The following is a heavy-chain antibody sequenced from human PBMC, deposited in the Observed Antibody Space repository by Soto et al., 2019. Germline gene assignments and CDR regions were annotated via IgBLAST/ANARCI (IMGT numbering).Heavy chain of an antibody. J-gene: IGHJ6*02. CDR2: FYDSGST. Sequence: PSETLSLTCTVSGGSVSSGSFYWSWIRRPPGKGLEWIGYFYDSGSTNYNPSLRSRVTMSVDTSKNQFSLRLSSVTAADTAVYYCAASAPPATNYYYDMDVWGQGTMVTVSS. CDR3: AASAPPATNYYYDMDV. V-gene: IGHV4-61*01. D-gene: IGHD5-12*01. CDR1: GGSVSSGSFY.